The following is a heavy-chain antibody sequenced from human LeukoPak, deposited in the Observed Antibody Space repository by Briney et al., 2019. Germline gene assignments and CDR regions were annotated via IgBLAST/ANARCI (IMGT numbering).Heavy chain of an antibody. J-gene: IGHJ5*02. CDR3: ARDRYCSSTSCYTGQYNWFDP. CDR2: ISADNGNT. D-gene: IGHD2-2*02. Sequence: ASVKVSCMASGYTFTTYGISWVRPAPGQGLEWMGWISADNGNTNYAQNLQGRVTMTTDTSTSTAYMELRSLGSDDTAVYYCARDRYCSSTSCYTGQYNWFDPWGQGTLVTVSS. V-gene: IGHV1-18*01. CDR1: GYTFTTYG.